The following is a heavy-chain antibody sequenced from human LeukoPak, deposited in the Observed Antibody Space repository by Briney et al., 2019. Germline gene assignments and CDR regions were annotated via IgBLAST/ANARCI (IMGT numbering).Heavy chain of an antibody. CDR2: MNPNSGNT. CDR3: ARRRAAAGTRWFDP. V-gene: IGHV1-8*01. Sequence: ASVKVSCKASGYTFTSYDINWVRQATGQGLEWMGWMNPNSGNTGYAQKFQGRVTMTRNTSISTAYMELSSLRSEDTAVYYCARRRAAAGTRWFDPWGQGTLVTVSS. CDR1: GYTFTSYD. J-gene: IGHJ5*02. D-gene: IGHD6-13*01.